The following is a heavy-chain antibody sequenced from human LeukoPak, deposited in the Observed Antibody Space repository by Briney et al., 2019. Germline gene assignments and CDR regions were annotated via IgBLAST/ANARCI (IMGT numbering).Heavy chain of an antibody. J-gene: IGHJ4*02. CDR1: GFTFSSHW. CDR2: LNSDGSNT. Sequence: GGSLRLSCAASGFTFSSHWMHWVRHAPGKGLVWVSGLNSDGSNTQYADSVRGRYTISRDNAKNTLYLEMNSLRAEDTALYYCVRGAPPCGGDCCPDWGQGTLVTVSS. CDR3: VRGAPPCGGDCCPD. V-gene: IGHV3-74*03. D-gene: IGHD2-21*02.